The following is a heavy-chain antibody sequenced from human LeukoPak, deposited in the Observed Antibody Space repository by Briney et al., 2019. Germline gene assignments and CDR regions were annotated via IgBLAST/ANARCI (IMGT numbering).Heavy chain of an antibody. CDR1: GFTFSNHA. CDR2: ISGSGGST. Sequence: PGGSLRLSCAASGFTFSNHAMSWVRQAPGKGLEWVSVISGSGGSTYYADSVKGRFTISRDNPKNTLYLQMNSLRAEDTAVYYCAKAGGWFGELLQTSADNWFDPWGQGTLVTVSS. D-gene: IGHD3-10*01. CDR3: AKAGGWFGELLQTSADNWFDP. J-gene: IGHJ5*02. V-gene: IGHV3-23*01.